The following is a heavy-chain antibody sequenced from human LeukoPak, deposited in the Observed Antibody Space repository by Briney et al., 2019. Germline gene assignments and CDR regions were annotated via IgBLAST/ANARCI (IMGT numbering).Heavy chain of an antibody. Sequence: SETLSLTCTVSGGSLSSSSYYWSWIRQPAGKGLEWIGRIYTSGSTNYNPSLKSRVTISVDTSKNQFSLKLSSVTAADTAVYYCARDLHCSSTSCPPALWYFDLWGRGTLVTVSS. CDR2: IYTSGST. CDR3: ARDLHCSSTSCPPALWYFDL. CDR1: GGSLSSSSYY. D-gene: IGHD2-2*01. J-gene: IGHJ2*01. V-gene: IGHV4-61*02.